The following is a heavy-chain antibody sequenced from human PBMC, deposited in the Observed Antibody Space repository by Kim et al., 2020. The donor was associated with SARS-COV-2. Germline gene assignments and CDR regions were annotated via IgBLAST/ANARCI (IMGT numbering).Heavy chain of an antibody. V-gene: IGHV4-31*02. CDR3: ARVNSGSYRDALDI. Sequence: NPSLKSRFTVSVDTSKNQSSLKLSSVRAADTAVYYCARVNSGSYRDALDIWGQGTMVTVSS. D-gene: IGHD1-26*01. J-gene: IGHJ3*02.